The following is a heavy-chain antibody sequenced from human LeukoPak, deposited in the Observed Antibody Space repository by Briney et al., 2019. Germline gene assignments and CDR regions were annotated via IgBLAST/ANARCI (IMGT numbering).Heavy chain of an antibody. CDR1: GGTFSSYA. CDR2: IIPIFGTA. V-gene: IGHV1-69*05. D-gene: IGHD4-17*01. Sequence: SVKVSCEASGGTFSSYAISWVRQAPGQGLEWMGGIIPIFGTANYAQKFQGRVTTTTDESTSTAYMELSSLRSEDTAVYYCARDPGTVGWFDPWGQGTLVTVSS. CDR3: ARDPGTVGWFDP. J-gene: IGHJ5*02.